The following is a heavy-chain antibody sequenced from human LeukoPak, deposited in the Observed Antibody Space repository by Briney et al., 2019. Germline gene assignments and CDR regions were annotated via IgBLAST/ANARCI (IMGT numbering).Heavy chain of an antibody. CDR2: ITPYNGNL. CDR3: ARDRAYGYSTVWDFDY. CDR1: GYTFRNYG. V-gene: IGHV1-18*01. J-gene: IGHJ4*02. Sequence: ASVKVSCKASGYTFRNYGISWVRQAPGQGLQWMGWITPYNGNLDSAQEFQGRLTMTTDRSTNTAYMELRSLGSDDTAVYCCARDRAYGYSTVWDFDYWGQGTLVTVSS. D-gene: IGHD6-19*01.